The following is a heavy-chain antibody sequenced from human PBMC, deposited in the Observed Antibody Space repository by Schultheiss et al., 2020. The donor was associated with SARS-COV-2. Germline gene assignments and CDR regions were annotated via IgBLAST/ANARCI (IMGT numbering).Heavy chain of an antibody. J-gene: IGHJ4*02. Sequence: GESLKISCAASGFTFSSYAMSWVRQAPGKGLEWVSAISGSGGSTYYADSVKGRFTISRDNSKNTLYLQMNSLRAEDTAVYYCASRQGCSSTSCYFDYWGQGTLVTVSS. CDR3: ASRQGCSSTSCYFDY. D-gene: IGHD2-2*01. CDR2: ISGSGGST. V-gene: IGHV3-23*01. CDR1: GFTFSSYA.